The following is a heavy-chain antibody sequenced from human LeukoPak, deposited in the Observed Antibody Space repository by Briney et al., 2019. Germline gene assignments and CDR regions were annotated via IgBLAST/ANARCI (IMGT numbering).Heavy chain of an antibody. Sequence: ASVKVSCKASGYTFTSYGISWVRQAPGQGLEWMGWISASNGNTNYAQKLQGRVTMTTDRSTSTAYMELRSLRSDDTAVYYCARDGSSGWYYYYYYHMDVWGKGTTVTVSS. V-gene: IGHV1-18*01. CDR2: ISASNGNT. CDR1: GYTFTSYG. D-gene: IGHD6-19*01. CDR3: ARDGSSGWYYYYYYHMDV. J-gene: IGHJ6*03.